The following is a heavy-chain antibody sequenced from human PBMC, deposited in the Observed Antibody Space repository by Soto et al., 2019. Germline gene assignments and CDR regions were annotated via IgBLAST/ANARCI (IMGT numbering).Heavy chain of an antibody. Sequence: VASVKVSCKASGYTFTSYYMHWVRQAPGQGLEWMGIINPSGGSTSYAQKFQCRVTMTRDTSTSTVYMELSSLRSEDTAVYYCAREYSSGWFAFDIWGQGTLVTVSS. D-gene: IGHD6-19*01. CDR1: GYTFTSYY. CDR3: AREYSSGWFAFDI. J-gene: IGHJ4*02. V-gene: IGHV1-46*01. CDR2: INPSGGST.